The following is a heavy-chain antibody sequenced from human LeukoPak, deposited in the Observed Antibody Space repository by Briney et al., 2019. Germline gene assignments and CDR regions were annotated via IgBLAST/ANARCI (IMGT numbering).Heavy chain of an antibody. J-gene: IGHJ3*02. Sequence: ASVKVSCKASGYTFTNYGINWVRQAPGQGLEWMGWISAYNGNTNYAQKVQGRVTMTEDTSTDTAYMELSSLRSEDTAVYYCATAYLGDAFDIWGQGTMVTVSS. CDR3: ATAYLGDAFDI. CDR2: ISAYNGNT. CDR1: GYTFTNYG. V-gene: IGHV1-18*01. D-gene: IGHD3-16*01.